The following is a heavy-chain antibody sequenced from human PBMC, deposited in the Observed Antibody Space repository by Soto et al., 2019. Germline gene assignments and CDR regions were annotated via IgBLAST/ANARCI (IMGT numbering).Heavy chain of an antibody. D-gene: IGHD3-22*01. CDR3: ARDLGYYDSSGYFDY. V-gene: IGHV3-11*01. CDR2: ISSSDSI. J-gene: IGHJ4*02. Sequence: LRLSCAASGFTFSDYYMSWIRQAPGKGLEWVSYISSSDSIYYADSVKGRFTISRDNAKNSLYLQMNSLRAEDTAVYCCARDLGYYDSSGYFDYWGQGTLVTVSS. CDR1: GFTFSDYY.